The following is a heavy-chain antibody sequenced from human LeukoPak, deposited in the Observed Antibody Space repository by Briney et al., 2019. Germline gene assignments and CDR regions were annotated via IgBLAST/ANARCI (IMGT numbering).Heavy chain of an antibody. CDR2: IYYSGST. J-gene: IGHJ4*02. Sequence: SETLSLTCTVSGGSISSYYWSWIRQPPGKGLEWIGYIYYSGSTNYNPSLKSRVTISVDTSKNQFSLKLSSATAADTAVYYCARTGDGYAIDYWGQGTLVTVSS. CDR3: ARTGDGYAIDY. D-gene: IGHD5-24*01. CDR1: GGSISSYY. V-gene: IGHV4-59*01.